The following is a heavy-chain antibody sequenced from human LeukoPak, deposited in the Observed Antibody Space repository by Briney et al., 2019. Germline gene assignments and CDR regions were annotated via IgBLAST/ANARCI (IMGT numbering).Heavy chain of an antibody. D-gene: IGHD3-10*01. J-gene: IGHJ4*02. CDR2: IKSKTDGETT. CDR3: TTDLGTYYHGSQRLIPIDY. Sequence: PGGSLRLSCVDSGFTFTNAWMSWVRQAPGKGLEWIGRIKSKTDGETTNYAEPVRGRFTISRDDSKSAVYLQMNSLKVEDTAVYYCTTDLGTYYHGSQRLIPIDYWGQGTLVTVSS. V-gene: IGHV3-15*01. CDR1: GFTFTNAW.